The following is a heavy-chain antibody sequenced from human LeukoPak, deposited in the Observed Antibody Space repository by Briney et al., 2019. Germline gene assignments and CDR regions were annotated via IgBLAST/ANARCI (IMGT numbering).Heavy chain of an antibody. CDR2: IKSKTDGGTT. V-gene: IGHV3-15*01. CDR1: GFTFSNAW. CDR3: TTEVPRIAVAGTSDY. J-gene: IGHJ4*02. Sequence: GGSLRLSCAASGFTFSNAWMSWVRQAPGKGLGWVGRIKSKTDGGTTDYAAPVKGRFTISRDDSKNTLYLQMNSLKTEDTAVYYCTTEVPRIAVAGTSDYWGQGTLVTVSS. D-gene: IGHD6-19*01.